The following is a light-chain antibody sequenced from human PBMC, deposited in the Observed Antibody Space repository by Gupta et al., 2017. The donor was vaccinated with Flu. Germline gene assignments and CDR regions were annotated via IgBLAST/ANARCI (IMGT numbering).Light chain of an antibody. Sequence: EIVMTQSPLSLPVTPGEPASISCRSSPSLLGGRGHSYVKWYQQQPGPFPQLLRYVLSTRACGVANLCGGRGGGKVFTPNISRVEDEFVGFYYHQHTICAPWTFGRGTKVEIK. CDR1: PSLLGGRGHSY. CDR3: QHTICAPWT. J-gene: IGKJ1*01. CDR2: VLS. V-gene: IGKV2-28*01.